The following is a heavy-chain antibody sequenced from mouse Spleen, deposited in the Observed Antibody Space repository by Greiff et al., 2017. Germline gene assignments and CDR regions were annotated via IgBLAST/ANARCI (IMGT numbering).Heavy chain of an antibody. Sequence: QVQLQQSGAELVRPGASVTLSCKASGYTFTDYEMHWVKQTPVHGLEWIGAIDPETGGTAYNQKFKGKAILTADKSSSTAYMELRSLTSEDSAVYYCTRSIWLRRGAWFAYGGQGTLVTVSA. D-gene: IGHD2-2*01. CDR2: IDPETGGT. V-gene: IGHV1-15*01. CDR3: TRSIWLRRGAWFAY. J-gene: IGHJ3*01. CDR1: GYTFTDYE.